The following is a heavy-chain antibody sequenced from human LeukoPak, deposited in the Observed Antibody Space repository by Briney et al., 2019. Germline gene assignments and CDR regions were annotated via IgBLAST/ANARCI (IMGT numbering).Heavy chain of an antibody. J-gene: IGHJ5*02. D-gene: IGHD6-19*01. Sequence: SETLSLTCTVSAGTINTDLYYWTWIRQPAGKGLEWIGRIYTNGWTDYNPSLKSRVTMSVDTSKNQFSLKLRLVTAADTALYYCARGSGWNAFDPWGQGTLVTVSS. V-gene: IGHV4-61*02. CDR1: AGTINTDLYY. CDR2: IYTNGWT. CDR3: ARGSGWNAFDP.